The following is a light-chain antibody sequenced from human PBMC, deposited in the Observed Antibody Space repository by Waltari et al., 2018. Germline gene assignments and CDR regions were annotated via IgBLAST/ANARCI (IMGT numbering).Light chain of an antibody. CDR3: QVWDDVTDSGV. CDR2: YES. J-gene: IGLJ3*02. V-gene: IGLV3-21*04. Sequence: YVLTQPPSVPLAPGKTARSSGGGDNFGSKSPNWYQQKPGQAPVLVMFYESDRPSEIPERFSGSNSGNTATLTISWVEAGDEADYHCQVWDDVTDSGVFGGGTKLTVL. CDR1: NFGSKS.